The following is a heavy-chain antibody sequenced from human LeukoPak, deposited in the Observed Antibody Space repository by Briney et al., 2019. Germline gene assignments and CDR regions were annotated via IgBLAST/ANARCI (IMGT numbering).Heavy chain of an antibody. D-gene: IGHD6-19*01. CDR2: IYWDNEK. J-gene: IGHJ4*02. V-gene: IGHV2-5*02. CDR3: VHTLDQWLGHRAFDY. CDR1: GFSLTTSGVA. Sequence: VSGPTLVKPTQTLTLNCSFSGFSLTTSGVAVGWIRQPPGKALQWLALIYWDNEKRYTPSLSSRLAIARDTSNNQVVLTMTNMDPLDTGTYYCVHTLDQWLGHRAFDYWGQGTLVTVSS.